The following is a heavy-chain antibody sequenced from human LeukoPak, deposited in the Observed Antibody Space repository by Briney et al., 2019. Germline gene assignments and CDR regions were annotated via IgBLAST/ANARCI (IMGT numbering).Heavy chain of an antibody. CDR1: GGSFSDYY. CDR2: INHSGST. D-gene: IGHD6-6*01. Sequence: TSETLSLTCAVYGGSFSDYYWSWIRQPPGKRLEWIGEINHSGSTNYNPSLKSRVTISVDTSNNQFSLKLSSVTAADTAVYYCAGSIAARLDYWGQGTLVTVSS. J-gene: IGHJ4*02. V-gene: IGHV4-34*01. CDR3: AGSIAARLDY.